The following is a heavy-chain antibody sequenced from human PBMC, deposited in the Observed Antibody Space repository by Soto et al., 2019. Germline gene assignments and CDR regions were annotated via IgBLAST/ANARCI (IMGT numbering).Heavy chain of an antibody. D-gene: IGHD5-18*01. CDR2: IKSDGSLT. Sequence: EVQLVESGGGLVQPGGSLRLSCVASGFTFRNYWMHWVRQAPGTGLVWVSRIKSDGSLTTYADSVEGRFTVSRDNAQNTLYLQLNSLRGEDPAVYYCARCATEYSYAHSFWGQGTLVTVSS. J-gene: IGHJ4*02. V-gene: IGHV3-74*01. CDR3: ARCATEYSYAHSF. CDR1: GFTFRNYW.